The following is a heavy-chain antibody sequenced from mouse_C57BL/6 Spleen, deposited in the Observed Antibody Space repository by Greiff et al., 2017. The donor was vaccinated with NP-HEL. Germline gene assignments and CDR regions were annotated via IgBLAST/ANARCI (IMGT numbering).Heavy chain of an antibody. Sequence: QVQLQQSGAELVKPGASVKISCKASGYAFSSYWMNWVQQRPGKGLEWIGQIYPGDGATNYNGKFKGKATRNADKSSSTAYMQLSSLTSEDSAVYFCARSRDHVLRYFDVWGKGTTVTVSS. D-gene: IGHD1-1*01. V-gene: IGHV1-80*01. CDR2: IYPGDGAT. J-gene: IGHJ1*03. CDR3: ARSRDHVLRYFDV. CDR1: GYAFSSYW.